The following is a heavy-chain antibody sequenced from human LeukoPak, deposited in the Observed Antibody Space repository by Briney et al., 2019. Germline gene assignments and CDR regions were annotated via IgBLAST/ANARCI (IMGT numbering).Heavy chain of an antibody. J-gene: IGHJ4*02. CDR1: GFTFTTHG. D-gene: IGHD6-13*01. Sequence: PGGSLRLSCAASGFTFTTHGMNWVRQAPGKGLEWISYIGSSSSATYYADSVKGRFTISIDNAKNSLYLQMNSLRAEDTAIYYCASWAGAADGFSGPFDYWGQGTLVTVSS. CDR2: IGSSSSAT. V-gene: IGHV3-48*01. CDR3: ASWAGAADGFSGPFDY.